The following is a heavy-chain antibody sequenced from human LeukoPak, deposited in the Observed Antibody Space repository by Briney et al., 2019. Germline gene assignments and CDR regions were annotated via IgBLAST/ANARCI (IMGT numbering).Heavy chain of an antibody. D-gene: IGHD4-17*01. CDR1: GFTFDDYA. J-gene: IGHJ6*02. CDR2: ISWNSGSI. V-gene: IGHV3-9*01. CDR3: ARGYGDPDYYYYGMDV. Sequence: GGSLRLSCAASGFTFDDYAMHWVRQAPGKGLEWVSGISWNSGSIGYADSVKGRFTISRDNAKNSLYLQMNSLRAEDTAVYYCARGYGDPDYYYYGMDVWGQGTTVTVSS.